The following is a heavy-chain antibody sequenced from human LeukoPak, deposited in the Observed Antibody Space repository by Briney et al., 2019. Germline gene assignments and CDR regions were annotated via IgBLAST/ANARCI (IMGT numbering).Heavy chain of an antibody. D-gene: IGHD5/OR15-5a*01. CDR1: GLSVSSNC. CDR2: IYPDGTT. Sequence: PGGSLRLSCAASGLSVSSNCMTWVRQAPGKGLEWVSVIYPDGTTKYADSVKGRFTISRDNSENTLYLQMNSLTAEDTALYYCVKEPRASHVSFIYYYMDVWNKGTAVTVAS. V-gene: IGHV3-53*01. CDR3: VKEPRASHVSFIYYYMDV. J-gene: IGHJ6*03.